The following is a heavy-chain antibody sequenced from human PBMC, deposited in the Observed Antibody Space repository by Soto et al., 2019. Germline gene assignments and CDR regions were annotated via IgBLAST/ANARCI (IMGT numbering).Heavy chain of an antibody. V-gene: IGHV4-30-2*01. CDR1: GDSISGGGFS. CDR2: ILHTGGT. J-gene: IGHJ4*02. CDR3: ARLPCSEGSDY. Sequence: SETVSLTCAVSGDSISGGGFSWSWIRQPPGKGLEWIGYILHTGGTQYNPSLKSRVSMSVDKSKNQFSLQLTSVTDADTAVYYCARLPCSEGSDYWGKVAPVTVSS. D-gene: IGHD2-2*01.